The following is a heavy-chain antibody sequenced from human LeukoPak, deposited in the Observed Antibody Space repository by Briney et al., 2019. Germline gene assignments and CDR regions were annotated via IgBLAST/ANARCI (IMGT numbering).Heavy chain of an antibody. CDR1: GGVFTTYA. V-gene: IGHV1-69*13. D-gene: IGHD2-21*01. Sequence: SVKVSRKASGGVFTTYAISWVRQAPGQGLEWMGAIIPFLGTTNYAQKFQGRVTITADEPTRTAYMELTYLRSDDTALYYCTIIPNVILFTHYFEYWGQGTLVTVSS. J-gene: IGHJ4*02. CDR3: TIIPNVILFTHYFEY. CDR2: IIPFLGTT.